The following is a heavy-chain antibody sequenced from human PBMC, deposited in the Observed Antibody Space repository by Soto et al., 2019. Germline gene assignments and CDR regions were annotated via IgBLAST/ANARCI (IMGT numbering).Heavy chain of an antibody. J-gene: IGHJ6*02. D-gene: IGHD3-10*01. Sequence: QVQLVQSGAEVKKPWSSVKVSCKASGGTFSSYAISWVRQAPGQGLEWMGGIIPIFGTANYAQKFQGRVTITADESTSTADMELRSLRSEDTAVYYCAREKAGGSGSLGGMDVWGQGTTVTVSS. CDR1: GGTFSSYA. CDR2: IIPIFGTA. CDR3: AREKAGGSGSLGGMDV. V-gene: IGHV1-69*01.